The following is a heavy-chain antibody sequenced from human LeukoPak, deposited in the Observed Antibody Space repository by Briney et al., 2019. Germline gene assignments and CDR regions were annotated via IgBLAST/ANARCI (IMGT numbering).Heavy chain of an antibody. Sequence: GGSLRLSCAASGFTFNSYWMTWFRQAPGQGLEWVANIKPDGSAKYCVDSVKGRFTISRDNAKNSLYLQMNSLRVEDTAVYYCARGPGFLTDYWGQGTLVSVSS. V-gene: IGHV3-7*01. CDR1: GFTFNSYW. CDR3: ARGPGFLTDY. CDR2: IKPDGSAK. J-gene: IGHJ4*02. D-gene: IGHD3-3*01.